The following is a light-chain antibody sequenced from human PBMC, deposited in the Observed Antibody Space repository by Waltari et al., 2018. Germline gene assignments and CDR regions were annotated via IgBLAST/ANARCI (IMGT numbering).Light chain of an antibody. CDR2: EVS. V-gene: IGLV2-11*01. CDR1: SANVGRYDY. CDR3: SSYAGFYTLV. Sequence: QSALTQPRSVSGSPGQSVTVSCTGTSANVGRYDYVSWYQQHPTKAPKLLIFEVSRRHSGVPDRFSGSKSGNTASLTSSGLQAEDEADYYCSSYAGFYTLVFGGGTTVTVL. J-gene: IGLJ2*01.